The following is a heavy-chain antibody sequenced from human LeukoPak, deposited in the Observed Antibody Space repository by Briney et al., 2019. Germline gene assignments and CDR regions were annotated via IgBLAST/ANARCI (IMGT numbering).Heavy chain of an antibody. J-gene: IGHJ3*02. CDR1: GYTFSSYG. Sequence: GASVKVSCKASGYTFSSYGITWVRQAPGQGLEWMGWISAYNGNTNYAQNLQGRVTMTRDTSTSTAYLELKSLSSDDTAVYYCARASGSYCSSTSCNDAFDIWGQGTMVTVSS. D-gene: IGHD2-2*01. CDR3: ARASGSYCSSTSCNDAFDI. CDR2: ISAYNGNT. V-gene: IGHV1-18*01.